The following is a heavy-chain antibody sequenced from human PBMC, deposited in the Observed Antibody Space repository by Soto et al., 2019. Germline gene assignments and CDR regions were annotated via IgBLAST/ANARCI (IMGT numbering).Heavy chain of an antibody. CDR2: IRGSDGST. D-gene: IGHD3-9*01. CDR3: AKDVNYDMLAGYYYY. J-gene: IGHJ4*02. CDR1: GFSISNYG. Sequence: EVQMLESGGGLVKPGRSLRLSCVVSGFSISNYGMTWVRQAPGKGLEWVSTIRGSDGSTYYPDSVKGRFSSSRDNSKNTLYLHMNSLRAEDTATYYCAKDVNYDMLAGYYYYWGQGTLVTVSS. V-gene: IGHV3-23*01.